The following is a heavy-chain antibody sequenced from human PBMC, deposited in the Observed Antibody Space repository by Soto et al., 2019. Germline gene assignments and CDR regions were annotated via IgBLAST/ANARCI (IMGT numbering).Heavy chain of an antibody. Sequence: QLQLQESGPGLVKPSETLSLTCNASGGSITSSGSAWGWLRQSPGKGLEGIGTIDYSGNIYYIPSLKSRITISVDTSKNQISLKLSSVTAADTAVYYCARHIHNQGFEYYFDSWGQGTLVTVSS. V-gene: IGHV4-39*01. D-gene: IGHD1-1*01. CDR1: GGSITSSGSA. CDR2: IDYSGNI. CDR3: ARHIHNQGFEYYFDS. J-gene: IGHJ4*02.